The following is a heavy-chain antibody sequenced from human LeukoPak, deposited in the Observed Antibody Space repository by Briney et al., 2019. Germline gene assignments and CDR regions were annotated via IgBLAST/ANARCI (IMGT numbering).Heavy chain of an antibody. D-gene: IGHD6-19*01. J-gene: IGHJ4*02. Sequence: PGGSLRLSCAASGFTFSTFAMSWVRQAPGKGLDWVSYIGSSTDLKKYADSVKGRSTISRDNSKNTLYLQMNSLGAEDTAVYYCAKDSRYSSGWYFYYFDYWGQGTLITVSS. CDR1: GFTFSTFA. CDR3: AKDSRYSSGWYFYYFDY. CDR2: IGSSTDLK. V-gene: IGHV3-23*01.